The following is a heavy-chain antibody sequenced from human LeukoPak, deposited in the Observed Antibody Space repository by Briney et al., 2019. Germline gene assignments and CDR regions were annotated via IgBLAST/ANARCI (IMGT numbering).Heavy chain of an antibody. CDR1: GFTFSGYP. J-gene: IGHJ4*02. V-gene: IGHV3-64*02. CDR2: ISSNGGST. D-gene: IGHD4-11*01. CDR3: ARDPGMTTIKYYIDH. Sequence: PGGSLRLSCAASGFTFSGYPMHWVRQAPGKGLEYVSAISSNGGSTYYADSVKGRFTISRDNSRNTLYLQMGSLRTEDMALYYCARDPGMTTIKYYIDHWGQGTLVTVSS.